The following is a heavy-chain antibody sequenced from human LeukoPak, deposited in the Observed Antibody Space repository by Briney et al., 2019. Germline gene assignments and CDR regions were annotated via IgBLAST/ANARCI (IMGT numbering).Heavy chain of an antibody. V-gene: IGHV4-39*01. Sequence: SDTLSLTCTVSDGSISSSSYYRGWIRQPPGKGLERIGSIYYSGSTYYNPSLKSRVTISVDTSKNQFSLKLSSVTAADTAVYYCASREYSSSYDYWGQRTLVTVSS. J-gene: IGHJ4*02. CDR3: ASREYSSSYDY. CDR1: DGSISSSSYY. D-gene: IGHD6-6*01. CDR2: IYYSGST.